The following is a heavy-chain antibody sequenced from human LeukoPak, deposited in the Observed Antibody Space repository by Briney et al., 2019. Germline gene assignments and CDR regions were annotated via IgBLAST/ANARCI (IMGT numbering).Heavy chain of an antibody. D-gene: IGHD3-3*01. CDR2: IKQDGSER. Sequence: GGSLRLSCAASGFPLSTYWMTWVRQAPGKGLEWVGNIKQDGSERYYLDSVKGRFAVSRDNAKNSLYLQMNSLRAEDTAIYYCARDFRFVEDFWGKGTLVTVSS. J-gene: IGHJ4*02. V-gene: IGHV3-7*01. CDR3: ARDFRFVEDF. CDR1: GFPLSTYW.